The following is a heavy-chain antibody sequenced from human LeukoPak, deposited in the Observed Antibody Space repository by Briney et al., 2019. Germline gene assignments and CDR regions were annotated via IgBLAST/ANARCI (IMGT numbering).Heavy chain of an antibody. Sequence: GGSLRLSCAASGFTFSSYWMSWVRQAAGKGLEWVANIKQDGSEKYYVDSVKGRFTISRDNAKNSLYLQMNSLRAEDTAVYYCARDNPSIAARPEANAFDIWGQGTMVTVSS. J-gene: IGHJ3*02. CDR3: ARDNPSIAARPEANAFDI. CDR1: GFTFSSYW. CDR2: IKQDGSEK. V-gene: IGHV3-7*01. D-gene: IGHD6-6*01.